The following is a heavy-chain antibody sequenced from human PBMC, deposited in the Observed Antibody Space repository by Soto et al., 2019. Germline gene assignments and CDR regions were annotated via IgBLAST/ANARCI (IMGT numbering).Heavy chain of an antibody. CDR2: IRSKANSYAT. J-gene: IGHJ5*02. Sequence: GGSLRLSCAASGFTFSGSAMHWVRQASGKGLEWVGRIRSKANSYATAYAASVKGRFTISRDDSKNTAYLQMNSLKTEDTAVYYCTRPHLLYSSGWLNWFDPWGQGTLVTVSS. V-gene: IGHV3-73*01. D-gene: IGHD6-19*01. CDR1: GFTFSGSA. CDR3: TRPHLLYSSGWLNWFDP.